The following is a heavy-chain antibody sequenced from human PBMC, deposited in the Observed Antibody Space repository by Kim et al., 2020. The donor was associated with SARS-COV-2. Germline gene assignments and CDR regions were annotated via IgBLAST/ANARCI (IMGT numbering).Heavy chain of an antibody. Sequence: TKYSQKFQGRVTITRDTSASTAYMELSSLRSEDTAVYYCARGGAVGAFDPWGQGTLVTVSS. CDR2: T. CDR3: ARGGAVGAFDP. J-gene: IGHJ5*02. D-gene: IGHD1-26*01. V-gene: IGHV1-3*01.